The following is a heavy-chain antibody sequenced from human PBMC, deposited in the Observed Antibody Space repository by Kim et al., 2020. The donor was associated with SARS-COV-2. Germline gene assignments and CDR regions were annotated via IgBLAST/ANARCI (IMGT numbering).Heavy chain of an antibody. Sequence: GGSLRLSCAASGFTFSGSAMHWVRQASGKGLEWVGRIRSKANSYATAYAASVKGRFTISRDDSKNTAYLQMNSLKTEDTAVYYCTKGAAAGSHDYWGQGTLVTVSS. J-gene: IGHJ4*02. V-gene: IGHV3-73*01. D-gene: IGHD6-13*01. CDR1: GFTFSGSA. CDR2: IRSKANSYAT. CDR3: TKGAAAGSHDY.